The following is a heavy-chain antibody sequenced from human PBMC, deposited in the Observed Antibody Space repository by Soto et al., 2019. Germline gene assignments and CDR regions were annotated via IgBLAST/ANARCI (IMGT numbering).Heavy chain of an antibody. CDR1: SGSFSGYY. J-gene: IGHJ4*02. CDR3: ARHGGYYFYY. D-gene: IGHD2-15*01. CDR2: LYQGLSI. Sequence: SETLSLTCAVYSGSFSGYYWSWIRQPPGKGLEWIGELYQGLSIIYNPSLESRVTMSGDSSKNQFSLKLRSVTAADTAVYYCARHGGYYFYYWGQGTLVTGSS. V-gene: IGHV4-34*01.